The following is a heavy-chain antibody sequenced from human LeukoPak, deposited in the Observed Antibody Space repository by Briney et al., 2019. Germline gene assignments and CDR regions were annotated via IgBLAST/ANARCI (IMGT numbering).Heavy chain of an antibody. CDR3: VRDMTARSWHAFDC. V-gene: IGHV3-23*01. CDR1: GFTFSSYA. CDR2: ISGSGGST. D-gene: IGHD6-13*01. Sequence: GGSLRLSCAASGFTFSSYAMSWVRQAPGKGLEWVSAISGSGGSTYYADSVKGRFIISRDNVKDSLFLQMNGLRAEDTAVYYCVRDMTARSWHAFDCWGRGTLVTVSS. J-gene: IGHJ4*02.